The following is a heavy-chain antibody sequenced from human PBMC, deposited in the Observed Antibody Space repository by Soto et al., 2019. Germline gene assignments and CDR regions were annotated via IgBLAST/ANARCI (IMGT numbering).Heavy chain of an antibody. V-gene: IGHV3-66*01. D-gene: IGHD6-25*01. CDR3: ARDVQYSSAAVFGY. CDR2: MYSGGST. CDR1: GFTVSNNY. J-gene: IGHJ4*02. Sequence: PGGSLRLSCAASGFTVSNNYMSWVRQAPGKGLEWVSVMYSGGSTYYADSVKGRFIISRDNSKNTLYLQMNSLRAEDTAVYYCARDVQYSSAAVFGYWGQGTLVTVSS.